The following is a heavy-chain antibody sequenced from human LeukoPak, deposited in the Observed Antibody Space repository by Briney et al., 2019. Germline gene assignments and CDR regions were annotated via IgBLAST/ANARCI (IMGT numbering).Heavy chain of an antibody. CDR1: GYTFTNYH. CDR3: ARDPGYGSGSYPRN. D-gene: IGHD3-10*01. J-gene: IGHJ4*02. Sequence: ASVKVSCKASGYTFTNYHMNWVRQAPGQGLEWMGIINPSGGSTTNAQKFQGRVIMTRDMSTSTVYMELSSLRAEDTAVYYCARDPGYGSGSYPRNWGQGTLVTVSS. CDR2: INPSGGST. V-gene: IGHV1-46*01.